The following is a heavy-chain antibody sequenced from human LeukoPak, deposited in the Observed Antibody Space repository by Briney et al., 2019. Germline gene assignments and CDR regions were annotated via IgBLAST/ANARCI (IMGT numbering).Heavy chain of an antibody. D-gene: IGHD4-17*01. CDR1: GFTFRIYG. CDR3: AKDFGSYGDAAVY. Sequence: SGGSLRLSCAASGFTFRIYGMHWVRQAPGKGLEWVAFIRSEGSEKYYADSVKGRFTISRDNSKNTLNLQMNSLRAEDTAVYYCAKDFGSYGDAAVYWGQGTLVTVSS. J-gene: IGHJ4*02. CDR2: IRSEGSEK. V-gene: IGHV3-30*02.